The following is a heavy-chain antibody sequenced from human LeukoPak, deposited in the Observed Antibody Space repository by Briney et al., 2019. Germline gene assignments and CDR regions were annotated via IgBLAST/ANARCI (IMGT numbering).Heavy chain of an antibody. CDR1: GGTFSSYA. D-gene: IGHD3-16*02. Sequence: EASVKVSCKASGGTFSSYAISWVRQAPGQGLEWMGGIIPIFGTANYAQKFQGRVAITADESTSTAYMELSSLRSEDTAVYFCARGSYQPFDYWGQGALVTVSS. J-gene: IGHJ4*02. CDR2: IIPIFGTA. CDR3: ARGSYQPFDY. V-gene: IGHV1-69*13.